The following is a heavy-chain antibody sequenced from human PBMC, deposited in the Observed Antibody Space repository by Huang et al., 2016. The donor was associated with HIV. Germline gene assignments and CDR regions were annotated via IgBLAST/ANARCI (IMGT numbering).Heavy chain of an antibody. J-gene: IGHJ4*02. CDR1: EYTLTELS. CDR3: ATGFDVFFDF. Sequence: QVQLVQSRAEVKKPGASVKVSCKVSEYTLTELSIPWVRQPPGKGLEWMGGFDPESGETIDAQKVQGRVTMTEDTSTETAFMELSGLRPEDTAVYYCATGFDVFFDFWGQGTLVTVSS. CDR2: FDPESGET. V-gene: IGHV1-24*01. D-gene: IGHD3-9*01.